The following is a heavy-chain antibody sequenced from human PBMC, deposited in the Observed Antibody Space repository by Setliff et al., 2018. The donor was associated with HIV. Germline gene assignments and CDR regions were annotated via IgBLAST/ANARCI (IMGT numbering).Heavy chain of an antibody. D-gene: IGHD1-1*01. Sequence: SETLSLTCAVYGGSLSGDYWSWIRQPPGKGLEWIGEINQSGSTNYNPSLKSRVIISVDTSKNQFSLKLTSVTAADTAVYYCASAGSGTRAPPRYWGQGTLVTVSS. V-gene: IGHV4-34*01. CDR3: ASAGSGTRAPPRY. CDR1: GGSLSGDY. J-gene: IGHJ4*02. CDR2: INQSGST.